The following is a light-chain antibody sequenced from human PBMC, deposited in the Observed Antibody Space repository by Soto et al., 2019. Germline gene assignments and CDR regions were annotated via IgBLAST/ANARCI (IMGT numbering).Light chain of an antibody. CDR2: GAS. V-gene: IGKV3-15*01. J-gene: IGKJ2*01. CDR3: QQYSEWPAT. CDR1: QNIYIS. Sequence: EIEMTQSPDTLAVSPGERATLSCRASQNIYISLAWYQQKPGQAPRLLIYGASTRATGVPARFSGSGSGTEFTLTISSLQSEDFAVFYCQQYSEWPATFGQGTKLEIK.